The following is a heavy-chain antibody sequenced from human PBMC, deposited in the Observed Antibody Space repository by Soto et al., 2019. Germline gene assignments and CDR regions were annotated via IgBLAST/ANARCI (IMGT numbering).Heavy chain of an antibody. V-gene: IGHV1-18*01. CDR1: GYTFTSYG. CDR3: ARENMAKHTMDYSNYSDAFDI. D-gene: IGHD4-4*01. Sequence: ASVKVSCKASGYTFTSYGISWVRQAPGQGLEWMGGISPFIGTANYAQKLQGRVTMTADTSTSTAYMELSSLRSEDTAVYYCARENMAKHTMDYSNYSDAFDIWGQGTMVTVSS. CDR2: ISPFIGTA. J-gene: IGHJ3*02.